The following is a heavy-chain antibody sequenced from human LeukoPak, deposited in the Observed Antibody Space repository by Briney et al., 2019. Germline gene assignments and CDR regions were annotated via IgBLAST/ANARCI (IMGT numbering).Heavy chain of an antibody. Sequence: PGGSLRLSCAASGFTFSSYGMHWVRQAPGKGLEWVAVTSYDGSNKYYADSVKGRFTISRDNSKNTLYLQMNSLRAEDTAVYYCAKDMAEGAAAGIFDYWGQGTLVTVPS. CDR2: TSYDGSNK. D-gene: IGHD6-13*01. V-gene: IGHV3-30*18. CDR3: AKDMAEGAAAGIFDY. J-gene: IGHJ4*02. CDR1: GFTFSSYG.